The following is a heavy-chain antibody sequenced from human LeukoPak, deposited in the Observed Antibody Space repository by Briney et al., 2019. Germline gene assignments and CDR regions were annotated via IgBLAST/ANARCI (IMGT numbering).Heavy chain of an antibody. CDR3: ARRPEHRCFV. Sequence: PSEALSLTCTVSGGSISNSSYYWGWIRQPPGKGLEWIGSMYYSGSTYSGSTFYNPSLKSRVTISIDTSKNQFSLKLRSMTAADTALYYCARRPEHRCFVWGKGTTVTVSS. CDR2: MYYSGSTYSGST. CDR1: GGSISNSSYY. D-gene: IGHD3-16*02. V-gene: IGHV4-39*01. J-gene: IGHJ6*04.